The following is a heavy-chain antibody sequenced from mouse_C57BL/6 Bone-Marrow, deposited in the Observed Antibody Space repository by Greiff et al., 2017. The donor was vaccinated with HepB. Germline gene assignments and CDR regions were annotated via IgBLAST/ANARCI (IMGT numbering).Heavy chain of an antibody. V-gene: IGHV2-2*01. Sequence: QGQRKESGPGLVQPSQSLSITCTVPGFSLTSYGVHGVRQSPGKGLEGLGVKWRGGSTDNNEVFIPRLGISKDNPKSQVFFKMNSLQADDTAIYYCARGDYYGSSYGYFDVWGTGTTVTVSS. D-gene: IGHD1-1*01. CDR2: KWRGGST. J-gene: IGHJ1*03. CDR3: ARGDYYGSSYGYFDV. CDR1: GFSLTSYG.